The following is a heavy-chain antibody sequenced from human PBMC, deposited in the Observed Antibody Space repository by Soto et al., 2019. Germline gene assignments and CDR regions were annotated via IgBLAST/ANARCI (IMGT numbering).Heavy chain of an antibody. V-gene: IGHV4-31*03. CDR1: GASISSCGYY. CDR3: ASEPSP. CDR2: IYYSGST. Sequence: SETLSLTCTVSGASISSCGYYWGWIRQHPGKGLEWIGYIYYSGSTYYNPSLKSRVAISVDTSKNQFSLKLSSVTAADTAVYYSASEPSPWGQGTLVTVSS. J-gene: IGHJ5*02.